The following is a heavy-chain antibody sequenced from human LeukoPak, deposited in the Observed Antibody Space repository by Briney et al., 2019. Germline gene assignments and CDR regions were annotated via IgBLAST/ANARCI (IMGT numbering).Heavy chain of an antibody. J-gene: IGHJ4*02. CDR2: ILYDGSNK. V-gene: IGHV3-30*18. CDR3: AKRIGSTSLPIDY. CDR1: GFTFSSYG. Sequence: GRSLRLSCAASGFTFSSYGMHWVRQAPGKGLEWVAVILYDGSNKYYADSVKGRFTISRDNSKNTLYLQMNSLRAEDTAVYYCAKRIGSTSLPIDYWGQGTLVTVSS. D-gene: IGHD2-2*01.